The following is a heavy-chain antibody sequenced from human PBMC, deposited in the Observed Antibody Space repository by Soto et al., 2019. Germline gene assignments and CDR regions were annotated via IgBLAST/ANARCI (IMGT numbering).Heavy chain of an antibody. V-gene: IGHV4-59*01. CDR1: GGSISSYY. CDR3: ARESGTTIPWFDP. CDR2: IYYSGST. J-gene: IGHJ5*02. Sequence: SETLSLTCTVSGGSISSYYWSWIRQPPGKGQEWIGYIYYSGSTNYNPSLKSRVTISVDTSKNQFSLKLSSVTAADTAVYYCARESGTTIPWFDPSGQGTLVTVSS. D-gene: IGHD1-7*01.